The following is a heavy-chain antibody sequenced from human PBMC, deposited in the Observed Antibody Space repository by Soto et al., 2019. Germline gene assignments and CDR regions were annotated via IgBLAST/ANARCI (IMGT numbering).Heavy chain of an antibody. V-gene: IGHV3-23*01. CDR3: AKDVTNCSGGSCQAEYFQH. CDR2: ISGSGGST. Sequence: GGSLRLSCAASGFTFSSYAMSWVRQAPGKGLEWVSAISGSGGSTYYADSVKGRFTISRDNSKNTLYLQMNSLRAEDTAVYYCAKDVTNCSGGSCQAEYFQHWGQGTLVTVSS. CDR1: GFTFSSYA. J-gene: IGHJ1*01. D-gene: IGHD2-15*01.